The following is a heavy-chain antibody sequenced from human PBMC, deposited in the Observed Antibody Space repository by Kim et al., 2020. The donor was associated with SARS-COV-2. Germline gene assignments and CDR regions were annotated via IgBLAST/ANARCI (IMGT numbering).Heavy chain of an antibody. V-gene: IGHV4-30-4*01. CDR1: GGSISSGDYY. J-gene: IGHJ3*02. CDR2: IYYSGST. CDR3: AGDHGSVGAPPAAFDI. D-gene: IGHD1-26*01. Sequence: SETLSLTCTVSGGSISSGDYYWSWIRQPPGKGLEWIGYIYYSGSTYYNPSLKSRVTISVDTSRNQFSLKLSSVTAADTAVYYCAGDHGSVGAPPAAFDIWGQGTMVTVSS.